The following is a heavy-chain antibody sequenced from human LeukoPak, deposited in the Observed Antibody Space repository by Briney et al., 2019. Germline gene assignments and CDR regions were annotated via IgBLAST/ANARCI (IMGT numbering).Heavy chain of an antibody. CDR2: IKPDGSDT. Sequence: GGSLRLSCGASGFTFTTHWIHWVRQAPGKGLVWVSRIKPDGSDTNYADSVKGRFTISRDNSKNTLYLQMNSLRAEDTAVYYCARDRLGGFGELLSRYFDYWGQGTLVTVSS. V-gene: IGHV3-74*01. D-gene: IGHD3-10*01. J-gene: IGHJ4*02. CDR1: GFTFTTHW. CDR3: ARDRLGGFGELLSRYFDY.